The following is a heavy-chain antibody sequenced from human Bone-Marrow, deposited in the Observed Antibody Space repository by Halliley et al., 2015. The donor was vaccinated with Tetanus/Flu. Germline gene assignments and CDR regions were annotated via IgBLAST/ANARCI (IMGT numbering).Heavy chain of an antibody. CDR2: TGNT. J-gene: IGHJ4*02. D-gene: IGHD3-10*01. CDR3: ARGYYGTVHDQVKVLYYFDS. V-gene: IGHV4-4*02. Sequence: TGNTHYNPPLESRVTISIDKPKNQFSLTLNSVTAADTAVYHCARGYYGTVHDQVKVLYYFDSWGQGTPVTVSS.